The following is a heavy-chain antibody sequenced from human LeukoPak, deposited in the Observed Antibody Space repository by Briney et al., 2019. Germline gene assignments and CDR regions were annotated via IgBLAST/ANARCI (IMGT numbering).Heavy chain of an antibody. D-gene: IGHD1-1*01. Sequence: GGSLILYCAVSGFTFSKFWMSWVRQAPGRGLEWVANIHPEGNEKYHVESVKGRFTISRDNAKNSLFLQMNGLRVEDTAIYYCARGDDFSGDHWGQGTLVTVSS. J-gene: IGHJ4*02. CDR2: IHPEGNEK. CDR3: ARGDDFSGDH. V-gene: IGHV3-7*04. CDR1: GFTFSKFW.